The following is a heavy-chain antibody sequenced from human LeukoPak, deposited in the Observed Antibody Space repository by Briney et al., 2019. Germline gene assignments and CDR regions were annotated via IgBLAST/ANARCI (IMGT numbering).Heavy chain of an antibody. D-gene: IGHD6-13*01. V-gene: IGHV3-23*01. J-gene: IGHJ6*02. CDR3: AKAASSSWPSYYYGMDV. CDR1: GFIFSNYA. CDR2: ISSSGGAT. Sequence: GGSLRLSCAASGFIFSNYAMRWVRQAPGKGLEWVSSISSSGGATYDADSVKGRFTISRDNSKNTLYLQMNSLRVDDTAVYYCAKAASSSWPSYYYGMDVWGQGTTVTVSS.